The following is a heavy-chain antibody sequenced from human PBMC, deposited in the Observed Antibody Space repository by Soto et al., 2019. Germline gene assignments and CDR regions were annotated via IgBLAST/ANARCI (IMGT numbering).Heavy chain of an antibody. D-gene: IGHD1-1*01. J-gene: IGHJ4*02. V-gene: IGHV4-30-4*01. CDR3: ARDRPPSGTASFDH. CDR2: IYYSGST. Sequence: SETLSLTCTVSGGSISSGDYYWSWIRQPPGKGLEWIGYIYYSGSTYYNPSLKSRVTISVDTSKNQFSLKLSSVTAADTAVYYCARDRPPSGTASFDHWGQGTLVTVSS. CDR1: GGSISSGDYY.